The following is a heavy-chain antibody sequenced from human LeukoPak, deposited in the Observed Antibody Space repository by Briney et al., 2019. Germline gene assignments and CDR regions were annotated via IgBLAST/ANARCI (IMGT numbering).Heavy chain of an antibody. V-gene: IGHV3-23*01. J-gene: IGHJ4*02. Sequence: GGSLRLSCAVSGFTFSTSPMGWVRQAPGKGLEWVSSIHAGGKDPFCADSVQGRCTISGDNSKNTLFLQLNSLRVEDTAIYFCTKGGHDFNPFYNWGQGTLVTVSS. CDR2: IHAGGKDP. D-gene: IGHD2-21*02. CDR1: GFTFSTSP. CDR3: TKGGHDFNPFYN.